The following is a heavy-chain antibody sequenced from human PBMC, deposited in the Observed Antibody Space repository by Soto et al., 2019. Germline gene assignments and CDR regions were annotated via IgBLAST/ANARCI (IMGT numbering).Heavy chain of an antibody. CDR1: GFTFSNAW. J-gene: IGHJ5*02. Sequence: GGSLRLSCAASGFTFSNAWMNWVRQAPGKGLEWVGRIKSKTDGGTTDYAAPVKGRFTISRDDSKNTLYLQMNSLKTEDTAVYYCTTWYLMVYATRFDPWGQGTLVTVSS. V-gene: IGHV3-15*07. CDR2: IKSKTDGGTT. D-gene: IGHD2-8*01. CDR3: TTWYLMVYATRFDP.